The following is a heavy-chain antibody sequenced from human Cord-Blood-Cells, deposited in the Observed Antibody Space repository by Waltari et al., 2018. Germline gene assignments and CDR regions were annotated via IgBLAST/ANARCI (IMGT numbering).Heavy chain of an antibody. CDR2: ISGSGGST. D-gene: IGHD3-16*01. CDR1: GFTFSSSA. J-gene: IGHJ4*02. CDR3: AKWGKGEHYYFDY. Sequence: EVQLLESGGGLVQPGGSLRLSCAASGFTFSSSAMSWVRQGPGKGLEWVSAISGSGGSTDYADSVKGRFTISRDNSKNTLYLQMNSLRAEDTAVYYCAKWGKGEHYYFDYWGQGTLVTVSS. V-gene: IGHV3-23*01.